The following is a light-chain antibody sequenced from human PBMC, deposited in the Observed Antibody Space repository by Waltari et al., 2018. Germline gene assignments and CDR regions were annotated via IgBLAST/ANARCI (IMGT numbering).Light chain of an antibody. Sequence: QSVLTQPPSASGTPGQRVTISCSGSSSNIGSNYVYWYQQLPGTAPKLRIYRNNQRPSGVPARFSCSKSGTSASLAIRGLRSEDEADYYCAAWDDSLSGFYVFGTGTNVTVL. V-gene: IGLV1-47*01. CDR2: RNN. CDR1: SSNIGSNY. J-gene: IGLJ1*01. CDR3: AAWDDSLSGFYV.